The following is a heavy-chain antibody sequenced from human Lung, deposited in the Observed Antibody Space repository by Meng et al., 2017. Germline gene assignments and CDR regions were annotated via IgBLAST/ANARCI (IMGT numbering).Heavy chain of an antibody. D-gene: IGHD5-24*01. V-gene: IGHV4-34*01. CDR1: CGSFSDYY. CDR2: INHSGST. Sequence: QLGLQEGCAGGLDHPETLSRLCCASCGSFSDYYWSRILQPPGKGLVWIGEINHSGSTNYNPSLESRATISVATSKNNLSLKLSSVTAADSAVYYCARGPTTMAHDFDYWGQGTLVTVSS. CDR3: ARGPTTMAHDFDY. J-gene: IGHJ4*02.